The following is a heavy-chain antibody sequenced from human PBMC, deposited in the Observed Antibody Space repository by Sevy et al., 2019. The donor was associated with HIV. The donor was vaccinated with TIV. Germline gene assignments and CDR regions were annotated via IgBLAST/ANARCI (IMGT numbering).Heavy chain of an antibody. Sequence: GGSLRLSCAASAFSLSNYYMTWVRQAPGKGLEWVANIKQGGNEQFYLESVKGRFTISRDDSKNSVYLQMTSLRDEDTAVYYCAREGVIYDDDGRDFDYAFDIWGHGTMVTVSS. CDR2: IKQGGNEQ. CDR1: AFSLSNYY. D-gene: IGHD2-21*01. V-gene: IGHV3-7*01. J-gene: IGHJ3*02. CDR3: AREGVIYDDDGRDFDYAFDI.